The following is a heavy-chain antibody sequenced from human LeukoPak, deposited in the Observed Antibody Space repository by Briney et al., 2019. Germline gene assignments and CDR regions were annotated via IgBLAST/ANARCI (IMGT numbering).Heavy chain of an antibody. CDR3: ARARTDSSGYYRWGNYFDY. CDR1: GLTFSSYE. Sequence: PGGSLRLSCAASGLTFSSYEMNWVRQAPGKGLEGVSYISSSGSTIYYADSVKGRFTISRDNAKNSLYLQMNSLRAEDTAVYYCARARTDSSGYYRWGNYFDYWGQGTLVTVSS. CDR2: ISSSGSTI. J-gene: IGHJ4*02. D-gene: IGHD3-22*01. V-gene: IGHV3-48*03.